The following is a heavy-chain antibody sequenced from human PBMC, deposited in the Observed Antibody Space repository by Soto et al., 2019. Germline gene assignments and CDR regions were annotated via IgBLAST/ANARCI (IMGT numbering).Heavy chain of an antibody. J-gene: IGHJ4*02. CDR1: GFIFSNYA. V-gene: IGHV3-23*01. CDR3: AIPSGLTVTGPDY. D-gene: IGHD6-19*01. Sequence: RGSLRLSCAASGFIFSNYAMSWVRQAPGKGLEWVSAIGGDVADTYYADSVKGRVTISRDNSSNTLYLQLNRRRAEDTAVYFCAIPSGLTVTGPDYWGQGTLVTVSS. CDR2: IGGDVADT.